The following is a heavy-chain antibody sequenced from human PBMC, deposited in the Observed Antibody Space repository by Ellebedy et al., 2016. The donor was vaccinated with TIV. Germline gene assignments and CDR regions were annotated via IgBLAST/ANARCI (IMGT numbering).Heavy chain of an antibody. CDR1: GFTFSSYS. CDR3: VKERSPFNGFDI. Sequence: GGSLRLSXAASGFTFSSYSMNWVRQAPGKGLEWVAVIWSDGKNKFYADFVKGRFILSRDNSKNTLNLQMNSLRVEDTAIYYCVKERSPFNGFDIWGQGTMVIAAS. CDR2: IWSDGKNK. D-gene: IGHD3-10*01. V-gene: IGHV3-33*06. J-gene: IGHJ3*02.